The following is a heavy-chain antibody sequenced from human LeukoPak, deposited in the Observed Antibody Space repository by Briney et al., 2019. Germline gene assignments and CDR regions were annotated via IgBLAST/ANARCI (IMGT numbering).Heavy chain of an antibody. Sequence: GGSLRLSCAASGFTFSNYGMHWVRQAPGKGLEWVAFIRYDGSNKDYADSVKGRFTFSRDNSKSTLYLQMNSLRAEDTAVYYCAKGIDYSSHYWGQGTLVTVSS. CDR1: GFTFSNYG. CDR3: AKGIDYSSHY. J-gene: IGHJ4*02. D-gene: IGHD4-11*01. V-gene: IGHV3-30*02. CDR2: IRYDGSNK.